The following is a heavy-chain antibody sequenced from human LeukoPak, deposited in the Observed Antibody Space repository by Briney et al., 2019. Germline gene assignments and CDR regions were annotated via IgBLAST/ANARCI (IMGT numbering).Heavy chain of an antibody. D-gene: IGHD6-6*01. CDR1: GFTFSSNA. CDR2: ISGSGGIT. Sequence: PGGSLRLSCAASGFTFSSNAMSWVRQAPGKGPEWVSGISGSGGITYYADSVKGRFTISRDNSKNTLYLQMNSLRAEDTAVYYCAKRNSIADFDYWGQGTLVTVSS. CDR3: AKRNSIADFDY. J-gene: IGHJ4*02. V-gene: IGHV3-23*01.